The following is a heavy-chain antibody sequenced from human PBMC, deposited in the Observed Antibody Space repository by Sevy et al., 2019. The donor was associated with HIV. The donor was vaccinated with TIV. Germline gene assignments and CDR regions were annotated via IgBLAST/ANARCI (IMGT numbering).Heavy chain of an antibody. CDR3: ARDRWECSGGSCYSSYYYYYGMDV. D-gene: IGHD2-15*01. J-gene: IGHJ6*02. V-gene: IGHV3-30-3*01. CDR1: GFTFSSYA. Sequence: GGSLRLSCAASGFTFSSYAMHWVRQAPGKGLEWVAVISYDGSNKYYAGSVKGRFTISRDNSKNTLYLQMNSLRAEDTAVYYCARDRWECSGGSCYSSYYYYYGMDVWGQGTTVTVSS. CDR2: ISYDGSNK.